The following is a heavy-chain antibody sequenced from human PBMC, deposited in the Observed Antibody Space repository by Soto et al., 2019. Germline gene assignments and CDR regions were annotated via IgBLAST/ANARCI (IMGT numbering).Heavy chain of an antibody. D-gene: IGHD6-13*01. V-gene: IGHV4-30-4*01. Sequence: QVQLQESGPGLMKPSQTLSLTCTVSGDSINSADYYWSWIRQPPGKGLEWIGHIYYSWSTYYTPSLKSRVTISIDTSKNQFSLKMTSVTVADTAVYYCARDRGSSWMYKWFDPWGQGTQVTVSS. J-gene: IGHJ5*02. CDR1: GDSINSADYY. CDR2: IYYSWST. CDR3: ARDRGSSWMYKWFDP.